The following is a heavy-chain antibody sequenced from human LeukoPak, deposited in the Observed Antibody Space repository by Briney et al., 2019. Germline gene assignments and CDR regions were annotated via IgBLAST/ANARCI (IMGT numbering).Heavy chain of an antibody. V-gene: IGHV3-23*01. CDR1: GVTFNIYA. CDR3: AKDVLYDTLTGEGLSDY. J-gene: IGHJ4*02. CDR2: ISGSGDTT. Sequence: PGGALRLSCAASGVTFNIYAMTWVCQAPGKGLEGVSSISGSGDTTYYADSVKRRFTISRENYKNTMYLQKNTLRAQDTAVYYCAKDVLYDTLTGEGLSDYWGQGTLVTVSS. D-gene: IGHD3-9*01.